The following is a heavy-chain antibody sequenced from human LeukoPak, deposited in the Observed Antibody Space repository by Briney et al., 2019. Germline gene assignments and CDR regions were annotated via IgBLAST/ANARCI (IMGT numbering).Heavy chain of an antibody. CDR2: ISGSGGSA. D-gene: IGHD5-24*01. V-gene: IGHV3-23*01. Sequence: GGSLRLSCAASGFTFSNYAMNWVRQAPGKGLEWVSTISGSGGSAYFADSVRGRFTISRDNSKNTLYLQMNSLRAEDTAVYYCAQGLQLWLGFDYWGQGTLVTVSS. J-gene: IGHJ4*02. CDR1: GFTFSNYA. CDR3: AQGLQLWLGFDY.